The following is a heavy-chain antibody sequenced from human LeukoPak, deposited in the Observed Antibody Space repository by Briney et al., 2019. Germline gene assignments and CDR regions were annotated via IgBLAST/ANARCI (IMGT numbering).Heavy chain of an antibody. V-gene: IGHV3-74*01. Sequence: GGSLRLSCAASGFTFSSYWMHWVRQAPGKGLVWVSRINSDGSSTSYADSVKGRFTISRDNAKNTLYLQMNSLRAEDTAVYYCARHSGSYYGMDVWGQGTTVTVSS. CDR2: INSDGSST. CDR1: GFTFSSYW. D-gene: IGHD3-10*01. J-gene: IGHJ6*02. CDR3: ARHSGSYYGMDV.